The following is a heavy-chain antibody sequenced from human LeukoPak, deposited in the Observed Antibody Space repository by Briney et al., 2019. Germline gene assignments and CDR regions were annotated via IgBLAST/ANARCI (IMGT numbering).Heavy chain of an antibody. D-gene: IGHD2-2*01. CDR3: ARGDVVVPAAFLHAFDI. CDR1: GGTFSSYA. Sequence: SGKISCNASGGTFSSYAISWVRHGPGQGLEWMGGIIPIFGTANYAQKFQGRVTITADKSTSTAYMELSSLRSEDTAVYYCARGDVVVPAAFLHAFDIWGQGTTATVSS. J-gene: IGHJ3*02. V-gene: IGHV1-69*06. CDR2: IIPIFGTA.